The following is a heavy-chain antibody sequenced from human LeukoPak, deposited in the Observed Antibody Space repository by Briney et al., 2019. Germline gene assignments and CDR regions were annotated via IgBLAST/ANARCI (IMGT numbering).Heavy chain of an antibody. V-gene: IGHV4-39*07. CDR3: ARVGAVAGHGDFDY. Sequence: SETLSLTCTVSGVSISSSYSYWGWIRQPPGMGLEWIGSIYYTGNTYYNASLKSQVSISLDTSKNQFSLKLRFVIAADTAVYYCARVGAVAGHGDFDYWGQGTLVTVSS. CDR2: IYYTGNT. J-gene: IGHJ4*02. CDR1: GVSISSSYSY. D-gene: IGHD6-19*01.